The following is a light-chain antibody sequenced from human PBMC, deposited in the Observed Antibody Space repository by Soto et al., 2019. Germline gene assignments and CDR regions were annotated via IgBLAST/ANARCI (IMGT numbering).Light chain of an antibody. CDR1: QKISSTV. J-gene: IGKJ1*01. CDR2: GAS. V-gene: IGKV3-20*01. CDR3: QQCGGSPT. Sequence: EIVLTQSPGILSLSPGERASLSCRASQKISSTVLAWYQQKPGQAPRLLIYGASSRTTGIPDRFSGSGSGTDLTLTISRLEPEDFAMYYCQQCGGSPTFGQGTKVDI.